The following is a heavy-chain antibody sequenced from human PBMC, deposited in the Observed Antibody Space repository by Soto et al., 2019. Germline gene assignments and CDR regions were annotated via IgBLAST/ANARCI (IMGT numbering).Heavy chain of an antibody. D-gene: IGHD4-4*01. V-gene: IGHV3-33*01. CDR3: AILQYPFDY. CDR2: IWYDGSNK. J-gene: IGHJ4*02. Sequence: QVQLVESGGGVIQAGRSLRLSCAASGFTLSSYGMHWVRQAPGKGLEWVAVIWYDGSNKYYADSVKGRFTISRDNSKNTLYLQMNSLRAEDTAVYYCAILQYPFDYWGQGTLVTVPS. CDR1: GFTLSSYG.